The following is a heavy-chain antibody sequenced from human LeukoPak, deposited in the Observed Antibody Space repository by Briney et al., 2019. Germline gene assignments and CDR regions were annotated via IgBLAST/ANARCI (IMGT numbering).Heavy chain of an antibody. V-gene: IGHV3-30*18. Sequence: GGSLRLSCTASGFTFSSYGMHWVRQAPGKGLEWVAVISYDGSNKYYADSVKGRFTISRDNSKNTLYLQMNSLRAEDTAVYYCANLLRWEPYWGQGTLVTVSS. J-gene: IGHJ4*02. D-gene: IGHD4-23*01. CDR1: GFTFSSYG. CDR3: ANLLRWEPY. CDR2: ISYDGSNK.